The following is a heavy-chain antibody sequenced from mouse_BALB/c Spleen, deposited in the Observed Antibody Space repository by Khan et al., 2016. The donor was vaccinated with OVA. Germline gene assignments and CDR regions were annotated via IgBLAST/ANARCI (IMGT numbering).Heavy chain of an antibody. D-gene: IGHD2-3*01. J-gene: IGHJ3*01. V-gene: IGHV14-1*02. Sequence: VQLKQSGAELVRPGALVKLSCKASGFNIKDYYMHWVKQRPEQGLVWIGRIDPENGNTIYDPKFQGKASITVDTSSNTAYLQLSSLTSEDTAFYYCTSDGYSHWFAYWGQGTLVTVSA. CDR2: IDPENGNT. CDR3: TSDGYSHWFAY. CDR1: GFNIKDYY.